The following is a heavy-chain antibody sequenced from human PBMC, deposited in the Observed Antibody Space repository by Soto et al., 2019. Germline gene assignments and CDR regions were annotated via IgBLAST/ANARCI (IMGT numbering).Heavy chain of an antibody. J-gene: IGHJ6*01. Sequence: QITLKESGATLVKPTQTLTLTCSFSGFSLSTSGVGVGWIGQPPGKALEWLALIYWDDDKRYSPSLRSRLTASKDTSKNQVVLIMPSMDPVDTAAYYCAQSRCGGDGLPSYGFHYYYGMHVW. V-gene: IGHV2-5*02. CDR1: GFSLSTSGVG. CDR2: IYWDDDK. CDR3: AQSRCGGDGLPSYGFHYYYGMHV. D-gene: IGHD2-21*02.